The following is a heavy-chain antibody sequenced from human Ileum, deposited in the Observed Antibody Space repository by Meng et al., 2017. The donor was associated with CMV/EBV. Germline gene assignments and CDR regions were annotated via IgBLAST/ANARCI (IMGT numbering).Heavy chain of an antibody. Sequence: ASVKVSCKASGYTFTNYYLHWVRQAPGQGLEWLGWIHPNSGDTKYAQKFQGSVTMTRDTSISTAYMELSRLRSADTAVYYCARVSGSYLGAFDIWGQGTMVTVSS. D-gene: IGHD1-26*01. J-gene: IGHJ3*02. CDR1: GYTFTNYY. CDR2: IHPNSGDT. V-gene: IGHV1-2*02. CDR3: ARVSGSYLGAFDI.